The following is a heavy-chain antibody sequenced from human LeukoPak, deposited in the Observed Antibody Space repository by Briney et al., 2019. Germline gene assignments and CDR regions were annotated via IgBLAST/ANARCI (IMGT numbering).Heavy chain of an antibody. Sequence: GGSLRLSCAASGFTFSSYAMHWVRQAPGKGLEWVAVISYDGSNKYYADSVKGRFTVSRDNSKNTLYLQMISLRAEDTAVYYCVKVRWSSSSPIAFDIWGQGTMVTVSS. CDR2: ISYDGSNK. CDR1: GFTFSSYA. D-gene: IGHD6-6*01. J-gene: IGHJ3*02. CDR3: VKVRWSSSSPIAFDI. V-gene: IGHV3-30-3*01.